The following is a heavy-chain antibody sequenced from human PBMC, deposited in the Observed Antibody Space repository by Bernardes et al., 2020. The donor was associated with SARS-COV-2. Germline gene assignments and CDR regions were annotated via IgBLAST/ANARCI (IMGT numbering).Heavy chain of an antibody. CDR2: MNPNTGAT. Sequence: ASVKVSCMASGYTFTNFDINWVRQAAGQGLEWMGWMNPNTGATGYAQTFQGRVTMTRNISMATASLELSGLRSDDTAVYYCARVNYFEFWTFNYKDYHYALDVWGQGTTVTVSS. CDR1: GYTFTNFD. J-gene: IGHJ6*02. V-gene: IGHV1-8*01. CDR3: ARVNYFEFWTFNYKDYHYALDV. D-gene: IGHD3-3*01.